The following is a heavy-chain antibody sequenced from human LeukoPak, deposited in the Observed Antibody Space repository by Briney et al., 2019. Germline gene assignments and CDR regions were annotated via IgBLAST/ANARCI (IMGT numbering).Heavy chain of an antibody. J-gene: IGHJ1*01. D-gene: IGHD5-18*01. Sequence: GGSLRLSCAASGFTFSSYGMHWVRQAPGKGLEWVAFIRYDGSNKYYADSVKGRFTISRDNSRNTLYLQMNSLRAEDTAVYYCAKTPVRVTYFQHWGQGTLVTVSS. CDR1: GFTFSSYG. V-gene: IGHV3-30*02. CDR3: AKTPVRVTYFQH. CDR2: IRYDGSNK.